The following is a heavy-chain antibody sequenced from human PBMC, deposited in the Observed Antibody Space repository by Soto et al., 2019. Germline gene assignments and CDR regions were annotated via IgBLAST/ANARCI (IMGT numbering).Heavy chain of an antibody. Sequence: QLHPQESGSGLLKPSQTLSLTCAVSGGSISSGGYSWSWFRQPPGKGLEWIGFIYHSGSTFYSPSLESRVTISLDRSKNQFSLKLSSVTAADTAVYYCARGKPLPFDYWGQGTLVTVSS. V-gene: IGHV4-30-2*01. CDR2: IYHSGST. D-gene: IGHD2-15*01. J-gene: IGHJ4*02. CDR1: GGSISSGGYS. CDR3: ARGKPLPFDY.